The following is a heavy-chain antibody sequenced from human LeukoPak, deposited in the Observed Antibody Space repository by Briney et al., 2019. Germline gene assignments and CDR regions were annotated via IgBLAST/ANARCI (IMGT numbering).Heavy chain of an antibody. D-gene: IGHD4-17*01. Sequence: GGSLRLSCAASGFTFSSYAMSWVRQAPGKGLEWVSAISGSGGSTYYADSVKGRFTISRDNSKNTLYLQMNSLRAEDTAVYYCAKETNYGDYRGYYYIDVWGKGTTVTVSS. J-gene: IGHJ6*03. V-gene: IGHV3-23*01. CDR1: GFTFSSYA. CDR2: ISGSGGST. CDR3: AKETNYGDYRGYYYIDV.